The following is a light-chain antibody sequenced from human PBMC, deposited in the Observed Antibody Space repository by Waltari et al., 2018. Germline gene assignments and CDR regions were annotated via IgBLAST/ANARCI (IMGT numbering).Light chain of an antibody. CDR1: SSDVGCYNY. CDR2: DVS. Sequence: QSALTQPASVSGSPGQSITIPCTGTSSDVGCYNYVSWYQQHPGKAPKLMIYDVSKRPSGVSNRFSGSKSGNTASLTISGLQAEDEADYYCSSYTSSSTLVFGGGTKLTVL. V-gene: IGLV2-14*01. CDR3: SSYTSSSTLV. J-gene: IGLJ2*01.